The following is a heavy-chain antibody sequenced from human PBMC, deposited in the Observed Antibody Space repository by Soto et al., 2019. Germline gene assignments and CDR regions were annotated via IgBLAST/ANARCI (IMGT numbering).Heavy chain of an antibody. CDR1: GFTFSSYG. CDR2: ISYDGSNK. J-gene: IGHJ6*02. Sequence: GGSLRLSCAASGFTFSSYGMHWVRQAPGKGLEWVAVISYDGSNKYYADSVKGRFTISRDNYKNTLYLKMNSLRAEDTAVYDCAKDSTYFSGSGSYYNHYYGMNVWGRGTTVTVSS. V-gene: IGHV3-30*18. D-gene: IGHD3-10*01. CDR3: AKDSTYFSGSGSYYNHYYGMNV.